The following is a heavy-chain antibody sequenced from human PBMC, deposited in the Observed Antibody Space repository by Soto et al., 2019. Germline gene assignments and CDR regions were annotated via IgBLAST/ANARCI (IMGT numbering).Heavy chain of an antibody. Sequence: PGGSLRLSCAASGFIFSNNWMNWVRQAPGKGLEWVANIKGEGNEMYYADSVRGRFTVSRDNAKNSLYLQMNSLRAEDTAVYYCARYYSGYDYWGQGTLVTVSS. V-gene: IGHV3-7*01. D-gene: IGHD5-12*01. CDR1: GFIFSNNW. J-gene: IGHJ4*02. CDR3: ARYYSGYDY. CDR2: IKGEGNEM.